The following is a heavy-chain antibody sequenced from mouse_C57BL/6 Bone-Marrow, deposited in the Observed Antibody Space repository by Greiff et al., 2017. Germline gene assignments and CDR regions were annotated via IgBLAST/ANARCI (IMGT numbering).Heavy chain of an antibody. D-gene: IGHD2-3*01. CDR1: GYTFTSYW. CDR2: IDPSDSYT. J-gene: IGHJ1*03. CDR3: ARYGYYDWYFDV. Sequence: VQLQQPGAELVMPGASVKLSCKASGYTFTSYWMHWVKQRPGQGLEWIGEIDPSDSYTNYNQKFKGKSTLTVDKSSSTAYMQLSSLTSEDAAVYYCARYGYYDWYFDVWGTGTTVTVSS. V-gene: IGHV1-69*01.